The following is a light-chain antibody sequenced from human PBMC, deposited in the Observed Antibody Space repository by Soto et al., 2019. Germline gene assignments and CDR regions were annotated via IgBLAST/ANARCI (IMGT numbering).Light chain of an antibody. CDR2: DAS. J-gene: IGKJ5*01. Sequence: DIQMTPSPSSLSASVGDRVTITCLASLTISSYLNWYLQKSGKAPKLLIYDASSLESGVPSRFSGSGSGTEFTLTISSLQPDDFATYYCQQYNSYPITFGQGTRLAIK. CDR1: LTISSY. CDR3: QQYNSYPIT. V-gene: IGKV1-5*01.